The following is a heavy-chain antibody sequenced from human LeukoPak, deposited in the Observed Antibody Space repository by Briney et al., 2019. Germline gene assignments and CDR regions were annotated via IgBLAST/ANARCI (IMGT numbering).Heavy chain of an antibody. Sequence: SETLSLTCTVSGGSISTYYWSWIRQPPGKGLEWIGYMYYSGSTNYNPSLKSRATISVDTSKNQFSLKLSSVTAADTAVYYCARDPGWYYYDSSGYSAAAFDIWGQGTMVTVSS. CDR1: GGSISTYY. D-gene: IGHD3-22*01. CDR3: ARDPGWYYYDSSGYSAAAFDI. V-gene: IGHV4-59*12. CDR2: MYYSGST. J-gene: IGHJ3*02.